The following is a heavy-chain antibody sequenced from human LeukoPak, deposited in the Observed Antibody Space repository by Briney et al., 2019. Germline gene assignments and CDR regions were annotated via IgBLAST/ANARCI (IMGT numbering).Heavy chain of an antibody. V-gene: IGHV3-48*01. Sequence: GGSLRLSCTASGFSFSDDPMNWVRQAPGKGLEWVSNIRSDSNDKNYAGSVKGRFTIFRDNVKNSLYLQMNSLRAEDTAVYYCVRDTHYGFDIWGQGTMVTVS. CDR2: IRSDSNDK. J-gene: IGHJ3*02. CDR3: VRDTHYGFDI. CDR1: GFSFSDDP.